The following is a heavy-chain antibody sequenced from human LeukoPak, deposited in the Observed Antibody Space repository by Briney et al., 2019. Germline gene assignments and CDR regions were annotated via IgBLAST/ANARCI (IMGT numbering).Heavy chain of an antibody. CDR1: GGSISSYY. CDR2: IYTSGST. Sequence: SETLSLTCTVSGGSISSYYWSWIRQPPGKGLEWIGYIYTSGSTNYNPSLKSRGTISVDTSKNQFSLKLSSVTAADTAVYYCAGGHYYGSGSTLDYWGQGTLVTVSS. D-gene: IGHD3-10*01. J-gene: IGHJ4*02. CDR3: AGGHYYGSGSTLDY. V-gene: IGHV4-4*09.